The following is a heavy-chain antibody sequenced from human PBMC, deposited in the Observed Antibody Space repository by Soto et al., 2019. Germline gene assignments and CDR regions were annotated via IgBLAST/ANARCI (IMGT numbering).Heavy chain of an antibody. CDR3: AREGSGGDALDV. D-gene: IGHD3-16*01. Sequence: PGGSLRLSCAASGFTFSSYEMNWVRQAPGKGLEWISYITSSGSTIYYADSVKGRFTISRDNAKNSLYLQMNSLRAEDTAVYYCAREGSGGDALDVWGQGTSVTVSS. CDR1: GFTFSSYE. CDR2: ITSSGSTI. V-gene: IGHV3-48*03. J-gene: IGHJ6*02.